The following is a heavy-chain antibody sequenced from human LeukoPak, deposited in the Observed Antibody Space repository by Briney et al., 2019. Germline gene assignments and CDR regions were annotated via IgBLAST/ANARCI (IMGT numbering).Heavy chain of an antibody. J-gene: IGHJ4*02. D-gene: IGHD2-15*01. CDR1: GFTFSSYG. CDR3: ARDARYCSAFDY. Sequence: PGGSLRLSCAASGFTFSSYGMHWVRQAPGKGLEWVAVIWYDGSNKYYADSVKGRFTISRDNPKNTLYLQMNSLRAEDTAVYYCARDARYCSAFDYWGQGTLVTVSS. CDR2: IWYDGSNK. V-gene: IGHV3-33*01.